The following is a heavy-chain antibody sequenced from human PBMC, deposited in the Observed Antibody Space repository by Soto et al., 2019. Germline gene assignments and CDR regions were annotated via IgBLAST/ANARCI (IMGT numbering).Heavy chain of an antibody. D-gene: IGHD3-22*01. CDR3: ARGLYYYDSRGYWGY. Sequence: PGGSLRLSCAASGFTFSSYSMNWVRQAPGKGLEWVSYISSSSSTIYYADSVKGRFTISRDNAKNSLYLQMSSLRDEDTAVYYCARGLYYYDSRGYWGYWGQGALVTVPQ. J-gene: IGHJ4*02. CDR2: ISSSSSTI. CDR1: GFTFSSYS. V-gene: IGHV3-48*02.